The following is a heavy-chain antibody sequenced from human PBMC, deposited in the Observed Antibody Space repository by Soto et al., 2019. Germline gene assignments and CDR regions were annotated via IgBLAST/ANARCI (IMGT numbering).Heavy chain of an antibody. CDR3: AKDLSAGTEYYYGMDV. J-gene: IGHJ6*02. Sequence: QVQLVESGGGVVQPGRSLRLSCAASGFTFSSYGMHWVRQAPGKGLEWVAVISYDGSNKYYADSVKGRFTISRDNSKNTLYLQMNSLRAEDTAVYFCAKDLSAGTEYYYGMDVWGQGTTVTVSS. CDR1: GFTFSSYG. CDR2: ISYDGSNK. D-gene: IGHD6-19*01. V-gene: IGHV3-30*18.